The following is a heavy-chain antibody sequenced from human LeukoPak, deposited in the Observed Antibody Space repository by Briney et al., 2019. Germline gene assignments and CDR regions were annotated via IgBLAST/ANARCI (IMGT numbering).Heavy chain of an antibody. CDR1: GFTFSSYA. CDR2: ISGSGGST. Sequence: GGSLRLSCAASGFTFSSYAMSWARQAPGKGLEWVSAISGSGGSTYYADSVKGRFTISRDNSKNTLYLQMNSLRAEDTAVYYCAKESLPHGLRSFDWLLGYLDYWGQGTLVTVSS. D-gene: IGHD3-9*01. V-gene: IGHV3-23*01. J-gene: IGHJ4*02. CDR3: AKESLPHGLRSFDWLLGYLDY.